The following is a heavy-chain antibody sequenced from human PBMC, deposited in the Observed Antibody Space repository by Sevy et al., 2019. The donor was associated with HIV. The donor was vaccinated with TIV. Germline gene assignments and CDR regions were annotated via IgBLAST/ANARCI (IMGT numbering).Heavy chain of an antibody. D-gene: IGHD3-3*01. CDR1: GFSFSDYN. CDR3: VRDKTILEGGYGMDV. CDR2: ISSGSGYI. J-gene: IGHJ6*02. Sequence: GGSLRLSCAASGFSFSDYNMNWVRQAPGKGLEWVSFISSGSGYIYYADSMKGRFTISRDNAKNSLYRQLNSLRAEDTAVYYCVRDKTILEGGYGMDVWGQGTTVTVSS. V-gene: IGHV3-21*01.